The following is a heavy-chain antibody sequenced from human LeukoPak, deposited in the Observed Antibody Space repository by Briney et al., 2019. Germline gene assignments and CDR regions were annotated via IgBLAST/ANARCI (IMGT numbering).Heavy chain of an antibody. CDR1: GGSFSNYY. CDR2: ISHSGRT. J-gene: IGHJ4*02. V-gene: IGHV4-34*01. D-gene: IGHD6-6*01. Sequence: PSETLSLTCAFYGGSFSNYYWSCIRQPPGKGLVWIGEISHSGRTNYNPSLKTRLTLSVDTSKNQFSLNLSSVTAADTAVYYCALRDGHSTSSGDNWGQGTLVTVSS. CDR3: ALRDGHSTSSGDN.